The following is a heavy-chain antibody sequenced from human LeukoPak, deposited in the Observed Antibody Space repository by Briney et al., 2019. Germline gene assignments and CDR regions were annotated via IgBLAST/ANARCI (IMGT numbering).Heavy chain of an antibody. J-gene: IGHJ4*02. Sequence: SETLSLTCAVYGGSFSGYYWSWIRQPPGKGLEWIGEINHSGSTNYNPSLKSRVTISVDTSKNQFSLKLSSVTAADTAVYYCARGGRIAVAGTFDYWGQGTLVTVSS. CDR2: INHSGST. CDR3: ARGGRIAVAGTFDY. D-gene: IGHD6-19*01. V-gene: IGHV4-34*01. CDR1: GGSFSGYY.